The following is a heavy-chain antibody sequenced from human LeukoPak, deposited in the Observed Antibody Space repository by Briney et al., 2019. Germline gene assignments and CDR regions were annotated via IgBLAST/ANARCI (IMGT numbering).Heavy chain of an antibody. Sequence: KLSETLSLTCAVEGGSFSNYYLSWVRQPPGNRLHWIGEITHHGSTNYNPSLKSRVTISVDTSKNQFSLKLSSVAAADTAVYYCAPIFGDYSDFDSWGQGTLVTVSS. D-gene: IGHD4-17*01. J-gene: IGHJ4*02. V-gene: IGHV4-34*01. CDR3: APIFGDYSDFDS. CDR1: GGSFSNYY. CDR2: ITHHGST.